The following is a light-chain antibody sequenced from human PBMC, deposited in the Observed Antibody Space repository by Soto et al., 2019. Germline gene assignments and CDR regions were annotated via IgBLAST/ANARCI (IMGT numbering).Light chain of an antibody. CDR1: QSVGTN. CDR3: QQFDSWPIT. CDR2: GAS. V-gene: IGKV3-15*01. J-gene: IGKJ5*01. Sequence: EIVLTQSPATLSVSPGERATLSCRATQSVGTNLAWYQQKPGHVPRLLISGASTRATDIPARFSGSGSGTEFTLTISSLQSEDLAVYYCQQFDSWPITFGQGTRLEMK.